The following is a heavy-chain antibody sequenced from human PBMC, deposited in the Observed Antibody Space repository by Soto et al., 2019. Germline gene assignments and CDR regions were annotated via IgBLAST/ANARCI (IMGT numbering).Heavy chain of an antibody. D-gene: IGHD5-18*01. CDR2: INGGNGDT. J-gene: IGHJ6*02. Sequence: ASVKVSCKASGYTFTNYAIHWVRQAPGQRLEWMGWINGGNGDTKYSQKFQGRVTMTTDTSTSTAYMELRSLRSDDTAVYYCARDVDTAMDSYYYYGMDVWGQGTTVTVSS. CDR3: ARDVDTAMDSYYYYGMDV. CDR1: GYTFTNYA. V-gene: IGHV1-3*01.